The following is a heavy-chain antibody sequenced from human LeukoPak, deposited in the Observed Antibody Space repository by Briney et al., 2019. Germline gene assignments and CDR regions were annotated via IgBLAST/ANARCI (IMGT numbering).Heavy chain of an antibody. Sequence: SETLSLTCAVYGGSFSGYYWSWIRQPPGKRLEWIGEINHSGSTNYNPSLKSRVTISVDTSKNQFSLKLSSVTAADTAVYYCARGSMAAAGRDYYYYMDVWGKGTTVTVSS. V-gene: IGHV4-34*01. CDR1: GGSFSGYY. CDR2: INHSGST. D-gene: IGHD6-13*01. J-gene: IGHJ6*03. CDR3: ARGSMAAAGRDYYYYMDV.